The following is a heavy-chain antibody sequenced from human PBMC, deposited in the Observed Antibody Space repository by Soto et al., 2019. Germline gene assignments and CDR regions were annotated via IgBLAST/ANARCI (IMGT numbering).Heavy chain of an antibody. D-gene: IGHD3-22*01. CDR1: GFNVSSNY. Sequence: PGGSLRLSFAASGFNVSSNYMTWVRQAPGKGLEWVSVFYSGGRTYYADSVKGRFTISRDNSKNTLYLQMNSLRAEDTAVYYCARDKTSYYDVSGIFDIWGKGPMVSVSS. CDR2: FYSGGRT. J-gene: IGHJ3*02. V-gene: IGHV3-53*01. CDR3: ARDKTSYYDVSGIFDI.